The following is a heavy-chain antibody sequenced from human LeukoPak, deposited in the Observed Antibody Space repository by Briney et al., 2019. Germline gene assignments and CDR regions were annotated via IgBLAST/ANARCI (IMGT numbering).Heavy chain of an antibody. Sequence: QPGGSLRLSCAASGFTFSSYAMSWVRQAPGKGLEWVSAISGRGGSTYYADSVKGRFTISRDNSKNTLYLQMNSLRAEDTAVYYCAKDGRTYYYDSSGYQQRRDDYWGQGTLVTVSS. V-gene: IGHV3-23*01. CDR3: AKDGRTYYYDSSGYQQRRDDY. CDR1: GFTFSSYA. CDR2: ISGRGGST. D-gene: IGHD3-22*01. J-gene: IGHJ4*02.